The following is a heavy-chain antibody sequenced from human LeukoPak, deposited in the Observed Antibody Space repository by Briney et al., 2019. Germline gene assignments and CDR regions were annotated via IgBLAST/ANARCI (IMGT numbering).Heavy chain of an antibody. D-gene: IGHD2-15*01. J-gene: IGHJ6*03. CDR3: AKRGGTESFYYYYYMDV. CDR1: GFTFSSYD. CDR2: ISRSGGTT. Sequence: GGSQRLSCVASGFTFSSYDMTWVRQTPGKGLEWVALISRSGGTTYYADSVKGRFTISRDSSKNTLYLQMNSLRAEDTAEYYCAKRGGTESFYYYYYMDVWGKGTTVTVSS. V-gene: IGHV3-23*01.